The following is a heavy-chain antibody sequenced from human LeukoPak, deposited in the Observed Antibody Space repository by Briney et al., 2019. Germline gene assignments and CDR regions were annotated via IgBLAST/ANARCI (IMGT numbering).Heavy chain of an antibody. CDR2: INHSGST. D-gene: IGHD2-21*02. V-gene: IGHV4-34*01. CDR3: ARVVVTAMSYYYGMDV. CDR1: GGSFSGYY. J-gene: IGHJ6*02. Sequence: LETLSLTCAVYGGSFSGYYWSWIRQPPGKGLEWIGEINHSGSTNYNPSLKSRVTISVDTSKNQFSLKLSSVTAADTAVYYCARVVVTAMSYYYGMDVWGQGTTVTVSS.